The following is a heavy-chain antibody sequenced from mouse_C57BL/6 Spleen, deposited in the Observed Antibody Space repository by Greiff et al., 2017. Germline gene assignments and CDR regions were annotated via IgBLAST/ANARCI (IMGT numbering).Heavy chain of an antibody. V-gene: IGHV5-17*01. D-gene: IGHD1-1*01. CDR2: ISSGSSTI. CDR3: AKTHYYCSSYFDY. J-gene: IGHJ2*01. Sequence: EVKLVESGGGLVKPGGSLKLSCAASGFTFSDYGMHWVRQAPEKGLEWVAYISSGSSTIYYADTVKGRFTISRDNAKNTLFLQMTSLRSEDTAMYYCAKTHYYCSSYFDYWGQGTTLTVSS. CDR1: GFTFSDYG.